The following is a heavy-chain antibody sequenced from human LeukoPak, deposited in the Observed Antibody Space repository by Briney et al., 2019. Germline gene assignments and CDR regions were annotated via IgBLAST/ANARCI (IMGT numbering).Heavy chain of an antibody. J-gene: IGHJ4*02. Sequence: GGSLRLSCAVSGFTFSGFWMSWSRQAPGKGLEWVGRIKSKTAGGTTDFAAPVRGRFTISRDDSKNTLYLQMNSLTSEDTAMYYCAQGSGQFYEYWGQGTLVTVSS. CDR1: GFTFSGFW. V-gene: IGHV3-15*01. CDR3: AQGSGQFYEY. D-gene: IGHD2-15*01. CDR2: IKSKTAGGTT.